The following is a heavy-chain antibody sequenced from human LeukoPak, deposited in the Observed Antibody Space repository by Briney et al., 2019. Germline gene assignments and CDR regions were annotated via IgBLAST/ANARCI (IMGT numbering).Heavy chain of an antibody. Sequence: PGRSLRLSCAASGFTFSNFAIHWVRQAPGKGLEWVAVILYDGRNKYYGDSVEGRFTISRDNSKNTLYLQMNSLRAEDTAVYYCARDFGVNYFFDYWGQGTLVTVSS. CDR1: GFTFSNFA. CDR3: ARDFGVNYFFDY. J-gene: IGHJ4*02. CDR2: ILYDGRNK. V-gene: IGHV3-30*03. D-gene: IGHD3-3*01.